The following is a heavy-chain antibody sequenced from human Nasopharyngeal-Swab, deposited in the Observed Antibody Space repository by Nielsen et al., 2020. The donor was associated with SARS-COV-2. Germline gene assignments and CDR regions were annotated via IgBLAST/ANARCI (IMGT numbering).Heavy chain of an antibody. CDR3: ASVYSSSDSAFDI. CDR2: IYYSGRT. CDR1: GGSISSYY. J-gene: IGHJ3*02. D-gene: IGHD6-6*01. Sequence: SETLSLTCTVSGGSISSYYWSWIRQPPGKGLEWIGYIYYSGRTNYNPSLKSRVTISVDTSKNQFSLKLSSVTAADTAVYYCASVYSSSDSAFDIWGQGTMVTVSS. V-gene: IGHV4-59*01.